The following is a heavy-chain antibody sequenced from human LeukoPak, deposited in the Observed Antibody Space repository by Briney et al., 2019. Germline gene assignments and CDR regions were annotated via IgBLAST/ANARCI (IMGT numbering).Heavy chain of an antibody. Sequence: GASVKVSCKVSGGTFSSYAISWVRQAPGQGLEWMGGIIPIFGTANYAQKFQGRVTITADESTSTAYMELSSLRSEDTAVYYCARDSPRQGYQLLSRSWLDYWGQGTLVTVSS. V-gene: IGHV1-69*13. D-gene: IGHD2-2*01. CDR3: ARDSPRQGYQLLSRSWLDY. CDR2: IIPIFGTA. J-gene: IGHJ4*02. CDR1: GGTFSSYA.